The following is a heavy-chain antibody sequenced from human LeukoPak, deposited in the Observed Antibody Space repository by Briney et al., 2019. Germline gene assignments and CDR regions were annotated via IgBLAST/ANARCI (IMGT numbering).Heavy chain of an antibody. V-gene: IGHV3-23*01. CDR3: AKFWSITMIVVVITHFDY. CDR2: ISGSGGST. CDR1: GFTFSSYA. D-gene: IGHD3-22*01. J-gene: IGHJ4*02. Sequence: PGGSLRLSCAASGFTFSSYAMSWVRQAPGKGLEWVSAISGSGGSTYYADSVKGRFTISRDNSKNTLYLQMNSLRAEDTAVYYCAKFWSITMIVVVITHFDYWGQGTLVTVSS.